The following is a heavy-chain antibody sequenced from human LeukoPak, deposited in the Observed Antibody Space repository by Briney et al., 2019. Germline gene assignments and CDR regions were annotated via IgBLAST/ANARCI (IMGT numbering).Heavy chain of an antibody. Sequence: PGGSLRLSCAASGFTFSRYWMHWLRQAPGKGLVWVSRISTDGSSTSYADSVKGRFTISRDNSKNTLYLQMSSLRAEDAAVYYCVRPYGSGTDAFDMWGQGTMVTVSS. D-gene: IGHD3-10*01. CDR3: VRPYGSGTDAFDM. J-gene: IGHJ3*02. CDR2: ISTDGSST. V-gene: IGHV3-74*01. CDR1: GFTFSRYW.